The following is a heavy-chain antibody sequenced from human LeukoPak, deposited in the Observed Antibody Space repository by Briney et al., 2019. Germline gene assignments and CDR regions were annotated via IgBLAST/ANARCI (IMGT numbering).Heavy chain of an antibody. Sequence: GGSLRLSCAASGFTFSSYAMHWVRQAPGKGLEWVAVISYDGSNKYYADSVKGRFTISRDNAKNSLYLQMNSLRAEDTALYYCARLTMVRGVKGDAFDIWGQGTMVTVSS. CDR2: ISYDGSNK. CDR1: GFTFSSYA. CDR3: ARLTMVRGVKGDAFDI. V-gene: IGHV3-30*04. D-gene: IGHD3-10*01. J-gene: IGHJ3*02.